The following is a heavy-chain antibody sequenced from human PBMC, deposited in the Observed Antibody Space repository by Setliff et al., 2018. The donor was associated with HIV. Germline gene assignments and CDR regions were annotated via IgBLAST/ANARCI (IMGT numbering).Heavy chain of an antibody. J-gene: IGHJ4*02. V-gene: IGHV3-74*01. CDR2: IKSDGSYT. Sequence: GGSLRLSCAVSGFTFSSYWMHWVRQAPGKGLVWVSRIKSDGSYTSYADSAKGRFTISRDNAKNTLHLQMNSLRPEDTAVYYCARDSPLSHFDYWGQGILVTVSS. CDR3: ARDSPLSHFDY. CDR1: GFTFSSYW.